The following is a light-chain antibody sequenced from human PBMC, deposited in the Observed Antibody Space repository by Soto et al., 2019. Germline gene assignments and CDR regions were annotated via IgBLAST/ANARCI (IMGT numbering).Light chain of an antibody. V-gene: IGKV1-5*01. CDR3: QQYNSDS. CDR1: EGISNW. CDR2: HAS. J-gene: IGKJ1*01. Sequence: DIQMTQSPSTLPASVGDRVTITCRASEGISNWLGWYQQKPGTAPKVLLYHASNLQSAVPSRFSGSGSGTEFTLTISSLPPDDFATSYCQQYNSDSFGQGTKVDIK.